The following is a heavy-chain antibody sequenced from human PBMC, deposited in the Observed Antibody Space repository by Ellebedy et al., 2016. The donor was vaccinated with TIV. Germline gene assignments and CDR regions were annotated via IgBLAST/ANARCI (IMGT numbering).Heavy chain of an antibody. J-gene: IGHJ4*02. CDR1: GFSLSASGVG. CDR3: AHRRHDSSGYYWAFDT. V-gene: IGHV2-5*01. D-gene: IGHD3-22*01. Sequence: SGPTLVKPTHILTLTCTFSGFSLSASGVGVAWIRQPPGKALECLALIYWHDETYYSPSLRSMPTITKDTARNQLVLTMTNMDPVDTATYYCAHRRHDSSGYYWAFDTWGQGTRVTVSS. CDR2: IYWHDET.